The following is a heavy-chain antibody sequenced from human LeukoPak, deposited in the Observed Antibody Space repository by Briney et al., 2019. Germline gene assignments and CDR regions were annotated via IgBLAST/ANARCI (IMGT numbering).Heavy chain of an antibody. Sequence: PGGSLRLSCAASGFTVSSNYMSWVRQAPGKGLEWVSYISSSGSTIYYADSVKGRFTIFRDNSKNTLYLQMNTLRAEDTAVYYCAKLGDSSGSWGQGTLVTVSS. J-gene: IGHJ5*02. CDR1: GFTVSSNY. CDR2: ISSSGSTI. CDR3: AKLGDSSGS. D-gene: IGHD3-22*01. V-gene: IGHV3-48*01.